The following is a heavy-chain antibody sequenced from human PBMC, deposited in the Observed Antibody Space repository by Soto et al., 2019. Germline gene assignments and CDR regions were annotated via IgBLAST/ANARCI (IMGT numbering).Heavy chain of an antibody. Sequence: SGGSLRLSCAASGFTFSSYSMNWVRQAPGKGLEWVSSISSSSSYIYYADSVKGRFTISRDNAKNSLYLQMNSLRAEDTAVYYCARGFYDILTGSHGMDVWGQGTTVTVSS. CDR1: GFTFSSYS. D-gene: IGHD3-9*01. V-gene: IGHV3-21*01. CDR3: ARGFYDILTGSHGMDV. J-gene: IGHJ6*02. CDR2: ISSSSSYI.